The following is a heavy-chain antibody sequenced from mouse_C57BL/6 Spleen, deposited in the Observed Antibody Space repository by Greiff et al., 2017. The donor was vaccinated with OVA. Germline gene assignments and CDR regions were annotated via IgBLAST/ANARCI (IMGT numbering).Heavy chain of an antibody. J-gene: IGHJ1*03. V-gene: IGHV14-1*01. CDR3: IDYYGSSAWYFDV. CDR1: GFNIKDYY. D-gene: IGHD1-1*01. CDR2: IDPEDGDT. Sequence: VTLKVSGAELVRPGASVKLSCTASGFNIKDYYMHWVKQRPEQGLEWIGRIDPEDGDTEYAPKFQGKATMTADTSSNTAYLQLSSLTSEDTAVYYCIDYYGSSAWYFDVWGTGTTVTVSS.